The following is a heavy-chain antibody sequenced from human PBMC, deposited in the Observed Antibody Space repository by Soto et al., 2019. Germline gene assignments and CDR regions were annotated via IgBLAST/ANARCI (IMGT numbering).Heavy chain of an antibody. D-gene: IGHD3-16*02. CDR1: GGSISSYY. CDR2: IYYSGST. Sequence: SETLSLTCTVSGGSISSYYWSWIRQPPGKGLEWIGYIYYSGSTNYNPSLNSRVTISIDTSKNQFSLNLSSVTAADTAVYFCARHIDGSRKASFDYWGQGTLVTVSS. V-gene: IGHV4-59*08. J-gene: IGHJ4*02. CDR3: ARHIDGSRKASFDY.